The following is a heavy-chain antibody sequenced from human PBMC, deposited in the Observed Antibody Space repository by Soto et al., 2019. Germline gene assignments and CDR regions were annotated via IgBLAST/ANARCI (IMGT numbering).Heavy chain of an antibody. Sequence: ASVKVSCKVSGYTLTELSMHWVRQAPGKGLEWMGGFDPEDGETIYAQKFQGRVTMTEDTSTDTAYMELSSLRSEDTAVYYCGTGLYSGYDQYYFDYWGQGTLVTVSS. J-gene: IGHJ4*02. CDR2: FDPEDGET. CDR1: GYTLTELS. CDR3: GTGLYSGYDQYYFDY. V-gene: IGHV1-24*01. D-gene: IGHD5-12*01.